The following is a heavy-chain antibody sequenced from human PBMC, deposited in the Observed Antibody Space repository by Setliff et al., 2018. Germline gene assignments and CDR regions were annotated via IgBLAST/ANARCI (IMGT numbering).Heavy chain of an antibody. V-gene: IGHV1-18*01. Sequence: ASVKVSCKASGYTFRNYAFAWVRQAPGQGLEWVGWISVYNGDTNYAQKFQGRVTLTTDTSTSTAYMELRSLTSDDSAFYYCARAPSVELVTIRTNSWFTYWGQGTLVTVPS. CDR3: ARAPSVELVTIRTNSWFTY. CDR2: ISVYNGDT. J-gene: IGHJ4*02. D-gene: IGHD5-18*01. CDR1: GYTFRNYA.